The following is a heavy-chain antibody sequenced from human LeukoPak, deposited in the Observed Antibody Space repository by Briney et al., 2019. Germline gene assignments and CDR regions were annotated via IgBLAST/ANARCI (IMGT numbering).Heavy chain of an antibody. J-gene: IGHJ3*02. CDR3: AKGAFVGAFAFDI. CDR1: GFTFSSYA. CDR2: ISWNSGNI. Sequence: GGSLRLSCAASGFTFSSYAMSWVRQAPGKGLEWVSGISWNSGNIGYADSVKGRFTISRDNAKNSLYLQMNSLRPEDMALYYCAKGAFVGAFAFDIWGQGTMVTVSS. D-gene: IGHD1-26*01. V-gene: IGHV3-9*03.